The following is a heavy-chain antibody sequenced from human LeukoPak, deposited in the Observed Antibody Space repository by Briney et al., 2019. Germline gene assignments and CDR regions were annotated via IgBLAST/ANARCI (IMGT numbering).Heavy chain of an antibody. J-gene: IGHJ6*02. CDR1: GYTLTQLS. CDR3: ATDVIGGPPDILTGYTKSYYYYGMDV. D-gene: IGHD3-9*01. V-gene: IGHV1-24*01. Sequence: ASVKVSCKVSGYTLTQLSMHWVRQAPGKGLEWMGGFDPEDGETIYAQKFQGRVNMTEDTSTDTAYMELSSLRSEDTAVYYCATDVIGGPPDILTGYTKSYYYYGMDVWGQGTTVTVSS. CDR2: FDPEDGET.